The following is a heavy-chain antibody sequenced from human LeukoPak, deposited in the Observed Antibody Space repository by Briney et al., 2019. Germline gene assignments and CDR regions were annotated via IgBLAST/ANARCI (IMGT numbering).Heavy chain of an antibody. Sequence: PGRSLRLSCAASGFTFSSYGLHWVRQAPGKGLEWVAVIWYDGSHKYYADSVKGRFTISRDNSKNTLYLQMNSLRAEDTAVYYCAKDCCEGELVFGYWGQGTLVTVSS. CDR3: AKDCCEGELVFGY. D-gene: IGHD1-26*01. V-gene: IGHV3-33*06. CDR1: GFTFSSYG. CDR2: IWYDGSHK. J-gene: IGHJ4*02.